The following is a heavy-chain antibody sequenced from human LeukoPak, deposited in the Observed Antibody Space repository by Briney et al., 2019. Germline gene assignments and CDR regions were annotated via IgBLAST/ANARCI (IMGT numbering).Heavy chain of an antibody. V-gene: IGHV3-53*01. D-gene: IGHD1-26*01. CDR3: ARDRGGSYLDYYYYYGMDV. CDR1: GFTVSSKY. Sequence: GGSLRLSCAASGFTVSSKYMRWGRQAPGKGREWGSDIYSGGSTCYADYVKGRFTISRDNSKNSLYLQMNSLRAEDTAVYYCARDRGGSYLDYYYYYGMDVWGQGTTVTVSS. J-gene: IGHJ6*02. CDR2: IYSGGST.